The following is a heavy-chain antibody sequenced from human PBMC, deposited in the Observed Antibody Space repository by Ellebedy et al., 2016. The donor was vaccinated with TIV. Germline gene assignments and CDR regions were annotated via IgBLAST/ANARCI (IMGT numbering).Heavy chain of an antibody. CDR3: AKWTQIVEVVGATIDY. Sequence: PGGSLRLSCAASGFTFSSHAMPWVRQAPGRGLEWVSGISGNGGSTYYADSLKGRFTISRDNSKNTLYLQMNSLRDEDTAVYYCAKWTQIVEVVGATIDYWGQGTLVSVSS. CDR2: ISGNGGST. D-gene: IGHD2-15*01. V-gene: IGHV3-23*01. CDR1: GFTFSSHA. J-gene: IGHJ4*02.